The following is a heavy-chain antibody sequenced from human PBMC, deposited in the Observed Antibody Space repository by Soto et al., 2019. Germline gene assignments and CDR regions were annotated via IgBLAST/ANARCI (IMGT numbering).Heavy chain of an antibody. J-gene: IGHJ4*02. CDR1: TFTSYA. D-gene: IGHD2-21*02. Sequence: TFTSYAMHWVRQAPGQRLEWMGXINAGNGNTKYSQKFQGRVTITRDTSASTAYMELSSLRSEDTAVYYCARSIVVVTALDYWGQGTLVTVSS. CDR2: INAGNGNT. V-gene: IGHV1-3*01. CDR3: ARSIVVVTALDY.